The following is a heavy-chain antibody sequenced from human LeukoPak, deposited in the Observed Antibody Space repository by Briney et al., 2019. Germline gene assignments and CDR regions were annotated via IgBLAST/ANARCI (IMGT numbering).Heavy chain of an antibody. Sequence: PGGSLRLSCAASGFTFSSYWMSWVRQAPGKGLEWVANIKPDGSEKYYIDSVKGRFTISRDNAKNSLYLQMNSLRAGDTAVYYCARGDFWSGDYTDAFDVWGQGTMVTVSS. V-gene: IGHV3-7*04. CDR1: GFTFSSYW. D-gene: IGHD3-3*01. CDR2: IKPDGSEK. J-gene: IGHJ3*01. CDR3: ARGDFWSGDYTDAFDV.